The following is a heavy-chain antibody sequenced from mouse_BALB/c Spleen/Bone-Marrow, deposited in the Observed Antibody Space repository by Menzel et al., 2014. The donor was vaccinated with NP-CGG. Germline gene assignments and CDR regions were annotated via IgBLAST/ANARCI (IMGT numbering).Heavy chain of an antibody. J-gene: IGHJ4*01. CDR1: GYTFTSYV. Sequence: VHVKQSGPELVKPGASVKMSCKASGYTFTSYVMHWVKQKPGQGLEWIGYINPYNDGTKYNEKFKGKATLTSDKSSSTAYMELSSLISEDSAVYYCARSPSYGNYVDYWGQGTSVTVSS. CDR3: ARSPSYGNYVDY. CDR2: INPYNDGT. D-gene: IGHD2-10*02. V-gene: IGHV1-14*01.